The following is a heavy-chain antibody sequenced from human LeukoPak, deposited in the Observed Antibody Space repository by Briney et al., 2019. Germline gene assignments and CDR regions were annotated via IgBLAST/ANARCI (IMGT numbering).Heavy chain of an antibody. CDR1: GGSVSSGSYY. CDR3: ARETYYYGSGSHFDY. J-gene: IGHJ4*02. V-gene: IGHV4-61*01. CDR2: IYYSGST. Sequence: SETLSLTCTVSGGSVSSGSYYWRWIRQPPGKGLEWIGYIYYSGSTNYNPSLKSRVTISVDTSKNQFSLKLSSVTAADTAVYYCARETYYYGSGSHFDYWGQGTLVTVSS. D-gene: IGHD3-10*01.